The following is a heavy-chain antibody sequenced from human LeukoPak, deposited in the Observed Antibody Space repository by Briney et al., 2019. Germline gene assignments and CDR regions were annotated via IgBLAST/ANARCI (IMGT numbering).Heavy chain of an antibody. CDR1: GYTFTSYG. CDR2: ISAYSGNT. J-gene: IGHJ4*02. CDR3: ARDLTRTAAGTPSGY. D-gene: IGHD6-13*01. V-gene: IGHV1-18*01. Sequence: ASVKVSCKASGYTFTSYGISWVRQAPGQGLEWMGWISAYSGNTNYAQKLQGRVTMTTDTSTSTAYMELRSLRSDDTAVYYCARDLTRTAAGTPSGYWGQGTLVTVSS.